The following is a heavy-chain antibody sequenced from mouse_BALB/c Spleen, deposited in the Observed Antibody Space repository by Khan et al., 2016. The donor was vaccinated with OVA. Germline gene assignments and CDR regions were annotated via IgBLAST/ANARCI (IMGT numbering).Heavy chain of an antibody. CDR1: GYTFTTYT. D-gene: IGHD2-14*01. J-gene: IGHJ3*01. CDR3: AKEGAYYRSDGWFAY. CDR2: IIPSTDYT. Sequence: QVQLKESGAELARPGASVKMSCKASGYTFTTYTIHWVKQRAGQGLEWIGYIIPSTDYTTYNQKFKDKATLTADKSSSTAYMQLSSLTSDDSAVYYCAKEGAYYRSDGWFAYWGQGTLVTVSA. V-gene: IGHV1-4*01.